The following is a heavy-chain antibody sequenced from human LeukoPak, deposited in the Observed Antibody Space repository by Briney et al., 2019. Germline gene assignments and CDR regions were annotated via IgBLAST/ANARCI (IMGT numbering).Heavy chain of an antibody. CDR3: ARAYPGIVVVIIGRGDAFDI. J-gene: IGHJ3*02. V-gene: IGHV3-30-3*01. CDR2: ISYDGSNK. D-gene: IGHD3-22*01. CDR1: GFTFSSYA. Sequence: EPGGSLRLSCAASGFTFSSYAMHWVRQAPGKGLEWVAVISYDGSNKYYADSVKGRFTISRDNSKNTLYLQMNSLRAEDTAVYYCARAYPGIVVVIIGRGDAFDIWGQGTMVTVSS.